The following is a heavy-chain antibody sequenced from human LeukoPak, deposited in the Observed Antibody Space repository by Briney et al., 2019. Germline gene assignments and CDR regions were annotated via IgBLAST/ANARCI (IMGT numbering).Heavy chain of an antibody. CDR3: ARKPTRDYYDSSGYYLR. D-gene: IGHD3-22*01. Sequence: PGGSLRLSCAASGFTFSSYAMSWVRQAPGKGLEWVSAISGSGGSTYYADSVKGRFTISRDNSKNTLYLQMNSLRAEDTAVYYCARKPTRDYYDSSGYYLRWGQGTLVTVS. J-gene: IGHJ4*02. CDR2: ISGSGGST. V-gene: IGHV3-23*01. CDR1: GFTFSSYA.